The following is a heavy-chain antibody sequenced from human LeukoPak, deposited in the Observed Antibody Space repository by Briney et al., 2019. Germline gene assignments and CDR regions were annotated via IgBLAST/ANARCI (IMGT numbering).Heavy chain of an antibody. V-gene: IGHV3-23*01. CDR1: GFTFSSYA. CDR2: ISGSGGST. D-gene: IGHD5-18*01. CDR3: AKRIEDTAMVNWYFDL. Sequence: GGSLRLSCVASGFTFSSYAMSWVRQAPGKGLEWVSAISGSGGSTFYADSVKGRFTISRDNSKNTLYLQMNSLRAEDTAVYYCAKRIEDTAMVNWYFDLWGRGTLVTVSS. J-gene: IGHJ2*01.